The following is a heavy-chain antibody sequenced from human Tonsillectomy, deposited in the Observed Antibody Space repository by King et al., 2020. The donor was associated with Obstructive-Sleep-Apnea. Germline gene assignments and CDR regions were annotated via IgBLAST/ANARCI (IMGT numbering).Heavy chain of an antibody. CDR3: ARADILTGYYRAYFDY. V-gene: IGHV4-31*03. CDR1: VCSISSGGYY. D-gene: IGHD3-9*01. J-gene: IGHJ4*02. CDR2: SYYSGST. Sequence: QLQESGPGLVKPSQTLSLTCTVSVCSISSGGYYCRWIRQHPGKGLEWIGYSYYSGSTYYNPSLKSRVTISVDTSKNQFSLKLSSVTAADTAVYYCARADILTGYYRAYFDYWGQGTLVTVSS.